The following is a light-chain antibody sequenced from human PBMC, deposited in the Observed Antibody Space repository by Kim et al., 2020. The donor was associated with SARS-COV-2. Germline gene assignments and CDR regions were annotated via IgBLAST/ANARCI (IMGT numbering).Light chain of an antibody. Sequence: EIVLTQSPGTLSLSPGERATLSRRASQSVSSSYLAWYQQKPGQAPRLLIYGASSRATGIPDRFSGSGSGTDFTLTISRLEPEDFAVYYCQQYGRAFGQGTKLEI. V-gene: IGKV3-20*01. J-gene: IGKJ2*01. CDR3: QQYGRA. CDR2: GAS. CDR1: QSVSSSY.